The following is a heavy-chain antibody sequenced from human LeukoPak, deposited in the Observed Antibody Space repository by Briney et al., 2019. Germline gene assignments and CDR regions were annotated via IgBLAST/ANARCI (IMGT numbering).Heavy chain of an antibody. CDR2: IIPIFGTA. V-gene: IGHV1-69*13. J-gene: IGHJ2*01. CDR1: GYTLTDFG. CDR3: ARGGDSNYDWYFDL. Sequence: ASVKVSCKASGYTLTDFGISWVRQAPGQGLEWMGGIIPIFGTANYAQKFQGRVTIAADESTSTAYMELSSLRSEDTAVYYCARGGDSNYDWYFDLWGRGTLVTVSS. D-gene: IGHD4-11*01.